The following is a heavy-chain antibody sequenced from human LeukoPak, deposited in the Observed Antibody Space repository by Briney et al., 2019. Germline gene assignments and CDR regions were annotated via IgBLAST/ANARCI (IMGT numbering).Heavy chain of an antibody. Sequence: ASVKVSCKASGYTFTGYYMHWVRQAPGQGLEWMGWINPNSGGTNYAQKFQGRVTMTRDTSISTAYMELSRLRSDDTAVYYCASGLAGLMPEYYYYGMDVWGQGTTVTVSS. CDR1: GYTFTGYY. V-gene: IGHV1-2*02. D-gene: IGHD6-19*01. J-gene: IGHJ6*02. CDR2: INPNSGGT. CDR3: ASGLAGLMPEYYYYGMDV.